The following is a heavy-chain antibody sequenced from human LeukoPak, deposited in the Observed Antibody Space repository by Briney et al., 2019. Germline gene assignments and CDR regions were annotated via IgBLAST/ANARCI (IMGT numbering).Heavy chain of an antibody. J-gene: IGHJ4*02. V-gene: IGHV3-48*03. CDR1: GFTFSSYE. D-gene: IGHD3-22*01. CDR3: ARESDSGGYRFDS. Sequence: GGSLRLSCAAPGFTFSSYEFIWVRQALGKGLEWISYISLSGTNINYADSVQGRFAISRDNAKSSLYLQMSSLRTDDTAVYYCARESDSGGYRFDSWGQGSLVTVSS. CDR2: ISLSGTNI.